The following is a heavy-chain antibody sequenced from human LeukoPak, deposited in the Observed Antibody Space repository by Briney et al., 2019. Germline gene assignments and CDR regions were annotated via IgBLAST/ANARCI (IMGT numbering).Heavy chain of an antibody. CDR3: VSPRSGGYFDY. D-gene: IGHD3-10*01. J-gene: IGHJ4*02. CDR2: MNGDGSST. CDR1: GFTFSSSW. V-gene: IGHV3-74*01. Sequence: GGSLSLSCSAYGFTFSSSWMHWVRQAPGKGLLWVSRMNGDGSSTNYADSVKGRFTISRDNAKNTVYLQMNSLRVEDTAVYYCVSPRSGGYFDYWGQGTLVTVSS.